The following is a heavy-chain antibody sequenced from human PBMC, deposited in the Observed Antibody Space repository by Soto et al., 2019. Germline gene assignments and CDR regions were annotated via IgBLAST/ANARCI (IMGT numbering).Heavy chain of an antibody. CDR3: ARDLRTQYFFDY. Sequence: QVQLVESGGGVVQPGRSLRLSCASSGFTFSEYAMHWVRQAPGKGLEWVAVISYDGSSKYYRDSVKGRFTISRDNSKNTLFLQMDSLRDKDTAVYYCARDLRTQYFFDYWGQGTQVTVSS. D-gene: IGHD3-9*01. V-gene: IGHV3-30-3*01. CDR2: ISYDGSSK. J-gene: IGHJ4*02. CDR1: GFTFSEYA.